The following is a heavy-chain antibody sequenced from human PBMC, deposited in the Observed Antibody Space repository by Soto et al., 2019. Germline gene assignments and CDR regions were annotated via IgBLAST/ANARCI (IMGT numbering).Heavy chain of an antibody. J-gene: IGHJ5*02. CDR1: GGSISTSRSY. Sequence: QLQLLESGPGLVKASETLSLTCNVSGGSISTSRSYWAWIRQPPGKGLEWLANIFYSGSTYYNPSLASRVTVSVDTSKNEFSLKLRSVTAADTAVYYCARQPTTGDTDLWFDPWGQGTLVTVYS. V-gene: IGHV4-39*01. CDR3: ARQPTTGDTDLWFDP. D-gene: IGHD2-21*01. CDR2: IFYSGST.